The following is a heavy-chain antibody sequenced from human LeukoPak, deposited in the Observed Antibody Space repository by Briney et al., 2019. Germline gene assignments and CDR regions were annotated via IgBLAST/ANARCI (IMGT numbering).Heavy chain of an antibody. CDR1: GFTFSSYG. Sequence: PGGSLRLSCAASGFTFSSYGMHWVRQAPGKGLEWVAVISYDGSNKYYADSVKGRFTISRDNAKNSLYLQMNSLRAEDTAVYYCARDPRTLWEPEGVAYWGQGTLVTVSS. V-gene: IGHV3-30*12. CDR2: ISYDGSNK. CDR3: ARDPRTLWEPEGVAY. J-gene: IGHJ4*02. D-gene: IGHD1-26*01.